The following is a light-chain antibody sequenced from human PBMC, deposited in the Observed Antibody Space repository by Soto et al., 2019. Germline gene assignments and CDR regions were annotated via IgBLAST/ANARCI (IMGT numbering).Light chain of an antibody. J-gene: IGKJ1*01. CDR1: QSFSDW. Sequence: DIQMTRSPSTLSASVGYRVTVTFRASQSFSDWLAWFQQKPGKAPKLLIYDASTLESGVPSRFSGSGSGTEFTLTISSLQPDDFAAYYCQQYNSYSTFGQGTKVDIK. CDR3: QQYNSYST. CDR2: DAS. V-gene: IGKV1-5*01.